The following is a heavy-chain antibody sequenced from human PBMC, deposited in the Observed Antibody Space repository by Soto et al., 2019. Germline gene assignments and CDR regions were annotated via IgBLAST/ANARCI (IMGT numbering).Heavy chain of an antibody. J-gene: IGHJ4*02. CDR2: ISGSGGST. Sequence: GGSLRLSCAASGFTFSSYAMSWVRQAPGKGLEWVSGISGSGGSTYYADSVKGRFTISRDSSKNTLYLQMNSLRAEDTAVYYCAKSPGVERQPTFHYWGQGTLVTVSS. CDR1: GFTFSSYA. CDR3: AKSPGVERQPTFHY. V-gene: IGHV3-23*01. D-gene: IGHD1-1*01.